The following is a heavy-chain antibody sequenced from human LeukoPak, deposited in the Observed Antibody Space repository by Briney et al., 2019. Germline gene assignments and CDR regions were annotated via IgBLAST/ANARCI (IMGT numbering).Heavy chain of an antibody. V-gene: IGHV1-18*04. Sequence: VASVKVSCKASGYTFTSYGISWVRQAPGQGLEWMGWISAYNGNTNYAQKLQGRVTMTTDTSTSTAYMELRSLRSDDTAVYYCARGGCFGELEPDYFDYWGQGTLVTVSS. D-gene: IGHD3-10*01. J-gene: IGHJ4*02. CDR1: GYTFTSYG. CDR2: ISAYNGNT. CDR3: ARGGCFGELEPDYFDY.